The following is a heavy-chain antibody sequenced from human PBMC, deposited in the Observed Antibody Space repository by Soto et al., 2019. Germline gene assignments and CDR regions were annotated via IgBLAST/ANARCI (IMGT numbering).Heavy chain of an antibody. CDR3: ARQSTSAPKDY. D-gene: IGHD3-10*01. CDR2: IYPGDSDT. J-gene: IGHJ4*01. CDR1: GYSFTTYW. Sequence: GESLKISCKGSGYSFTTYWIAWVRQMPGKGLEWVGIIYPGDSDTRYSPSFEGHVTISVDKSISTAFLQWNSLKASDNAIYYCARQSTSAPKDYWGQGTLVTVSS. V-gene: IGHV5-51*01.